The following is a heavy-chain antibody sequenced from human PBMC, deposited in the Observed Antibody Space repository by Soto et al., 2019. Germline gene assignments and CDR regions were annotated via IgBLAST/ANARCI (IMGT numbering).Heavy chain of an antibody. CDR2: IFYNGTA. CDR1: GGSVSSGSFH. V-gene: IGHV4-61*01. D-gene: IGHD6-19*01. CDR3: ARIGGWYDIDF. Sequence: SETLSLTCSVSGGSVSSGSFHWSWSRQHPGKGLQFIGSIFYNGTANYSPSLKNRVSISIDTSQSQFFLQLISVAAADTAVYYCARIGGWYDIDFWGQGSLVTVSS. J-gene: IGHJ4*02.